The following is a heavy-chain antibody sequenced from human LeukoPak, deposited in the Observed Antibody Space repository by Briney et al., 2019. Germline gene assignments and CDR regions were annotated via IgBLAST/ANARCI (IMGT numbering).Heavy chain of an antibody. D-gene: IGHD4-23*01. J-gene: IGHJ4*02. CDR3: ARVRWSKVRYFDY. V-gene: IGHV3-21*01. CDR2: ISSSSSYI. CDR1: GFTFSSYE. Sequence: GGSLRLSCAASGFTFSSYEMNWIRQAPGKGLEWVSSISSSSSYIYYADSVKGRFTISRDNAKSSLYLQMNSLRAEDTAVYYCARVRWSKVRYFDYWGQGTLVTVSS.